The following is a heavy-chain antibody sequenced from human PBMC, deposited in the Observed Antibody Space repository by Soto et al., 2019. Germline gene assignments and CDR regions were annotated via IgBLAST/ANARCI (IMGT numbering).Heavy chain of an antibody. D-gene: IGHD6-13*01. Sequence: QVQLQESGPGLVEPSQTLSLTCTVSGGSISSGGYYWSWIRQHPGKGLEWIGYMYYSGSTYYNPSRTSRVTISLDTSRNQFSLKLSSVTAADTAVYYCARGYSASWHFFDYWGRGTLVTVSS. CDR1: GGSISSGGYY. CDR3: ARGYSASWHFFDY. V-gene: IGHV4-31*03. J-gene: IGHJ4*02. CDR2: MYYSGST.